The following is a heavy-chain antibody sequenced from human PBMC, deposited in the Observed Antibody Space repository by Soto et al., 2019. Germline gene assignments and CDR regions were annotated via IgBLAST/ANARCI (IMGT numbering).Heavy chain of an antibody. J-gene: IGHJ3*02. D-gene: IGHD1-20*01. Sequence: EVQLVVSGGLVVRPGGSLRLSCAGSGFTFDDHTMHWVRQAPGKGLEWVSTIGSVGGDTYYADSVKGRFTISRDDSKNTLRLQMNSLRAEDTAVYYCVKDRMAYNSVWDPFDIWGQGTMVTVSS. CDR2: IGSVGGDT. CDR3: VKDRMAYNSVWDPFDI. CDR1: GFTFDDHT. V-gene: IGHV3-23*04.